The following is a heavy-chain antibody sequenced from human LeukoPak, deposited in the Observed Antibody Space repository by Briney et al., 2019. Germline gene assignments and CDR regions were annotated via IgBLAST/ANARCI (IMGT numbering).Heavy chain of an antibody. CDR3: ARQADYLDNSGHYFVGGLNP. Sequence: ASVKVSCKASRYIFTGFNFHWVRQAPGQGLAWMGRIDADSGGTDLAQKYQGRITMTRDTSVSTTYMELTGLISDDTAIYYCARQADYLDNSGHYFVGGLNPWGRGTLVTVSS. CDR2: IDADSGGT. V-gene: IGHV1-2*06. D-gene: IGHD3-22*01. J-gene: IGHJ5*02. CDR1: RYIFTGFN.